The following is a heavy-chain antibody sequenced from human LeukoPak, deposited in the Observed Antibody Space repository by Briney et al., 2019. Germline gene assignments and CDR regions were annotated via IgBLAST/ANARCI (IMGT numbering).Heavy chain of an antibody. CDR3: ARDSRYCSGGNCHLRFDY. J-gene: IGHJ4*02. D-gene: IGHD2-15*01. V-gene: IGHV4-61*02. CDR2: IDYSGST. Sequence: SQTLSLTCTVSGGSISSGSYYWSWIRQPAGKGLEWIGSIDYSGSTYHDPSLKSRITISVDTSKNQFSLKLSSVTAADTAVYYCARDSRYCSGGNCHLRFDYWGQGILVTVSS. CDR1: GGSISSGSYY.